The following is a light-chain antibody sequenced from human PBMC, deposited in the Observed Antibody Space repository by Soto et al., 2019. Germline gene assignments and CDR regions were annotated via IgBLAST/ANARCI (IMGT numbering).Light chain of an antibody. CDR3: LQYHDWPRT. CDR1: QSVYTN. V-gene: IGKV3-15*01. CDR2: GAS. Sequence: EIVMTQSPATLSVSPGERATLSCRASQSVYTNLAWYQQKSGRAPRLLIYGASTRATDIAARFSGSGSGTEFTLTISSLQPEDFAVYHCLQYHDWPRTFGQGIKVEIK. J-gene: IGKJ1*01.